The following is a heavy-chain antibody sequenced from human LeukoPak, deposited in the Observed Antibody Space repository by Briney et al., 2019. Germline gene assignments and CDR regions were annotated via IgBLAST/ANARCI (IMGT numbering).Heavy chain of an antibody. CDR3: ASALYSNSGFDY. Sequence: ASVKVSCRASGYSFTAYYIHWVRQAPGQGPEWMGWINPNSGGTKYAQRFQGRVTMTRDTSLSTVYIEVSRLTSDDTAVYYCASALYSNSGFDYWGQGALVTVSS. CDR1: GYSFTAYY. D-gene: IGHD6-6*01. J-gene: IGHJ4*02. V-gene: IGHV1-2*02. CDR2: INPNSGGT.